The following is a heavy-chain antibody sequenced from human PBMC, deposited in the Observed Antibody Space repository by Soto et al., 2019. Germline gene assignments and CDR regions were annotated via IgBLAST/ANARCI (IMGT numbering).Heavy chain of an antibody. J-gene: IGHJ3*02. CDR1: GFTLSSYA. CDR2: ISGSGGST. D-gene: IGHD3-10*01. V-gene: IGHV3-23*01. CDR3: AKRPSALNEDLLGFGENHDAFDI. Sequence: GGSLRLSCAASGFTLSSYAMSWVLQAPGKGLEWVSAISGSGGSTYYADSVKGRFTISRDNSKNTLYLQMNSLRAEDTAVYYCAKRPSALNEDLLGFGENHDAFDIWGQGTMVTVSS.